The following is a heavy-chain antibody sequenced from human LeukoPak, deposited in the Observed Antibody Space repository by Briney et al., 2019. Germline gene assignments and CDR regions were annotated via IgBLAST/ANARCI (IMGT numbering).Heavy chain of an antibody. V-gene: IGHV3-23*01. CDR3: ARAPGYYYDSSGYFY. CDR2: ISSSGGST. D-gene: IGHD3-22*01. Sequence: GGSLRLSCAASGFTFSSYSMSWVRQAPGKGLEWVSAISSSGGSTDYTDSVKGRFTISRDNSKNTLYLQMNSLRSEDTAVYYCARAPGYYYDSSGYFYWGQGTLVTVSS. J-gene: IGHJ4*02. CDR1: GFTFSSYS.